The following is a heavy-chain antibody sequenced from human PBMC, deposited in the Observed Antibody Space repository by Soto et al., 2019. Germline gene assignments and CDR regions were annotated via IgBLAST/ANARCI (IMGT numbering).Heavy chain of an antibody. CDR1: GYTLTELS. Sequence: ASVKVSCKVSGYTLTELSMHWVRQAPGKGLEWMGGFDPEDGETIYAQKFQGRVTMTEDTSTDTAYMELSSLRSEDTAVYYCYGITEARTYEDFAYRAQGTSVTFSP. CDR3: YGITEARTYEDFAY. CDR2: FDPEDGET. D-gene: IGHD1-20*01. J-gene: IGHJ4*02. V-gene: IGHV1-24*01.